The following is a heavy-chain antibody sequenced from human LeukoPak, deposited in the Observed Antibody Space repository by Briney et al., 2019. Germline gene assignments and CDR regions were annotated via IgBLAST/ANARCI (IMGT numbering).Heavy chain of an antibody. V-gene: IGHV3-74*01. CDR2: ISPDGSIT. Sequence: GGSLRLSCTTSRFTLSTYWMHRVRQGPDKGLVWLSYISPDGSITKYADSVKGRFTISRDNAKNTLYLQMNSLTAEDTAIYYCSTPWSYWGQGTPVTVSS. D-gene: IGHD3-3*01. CDR3: STPWSY. J-gene: IGHJ4*02. CDR1: RFTLSTYW.